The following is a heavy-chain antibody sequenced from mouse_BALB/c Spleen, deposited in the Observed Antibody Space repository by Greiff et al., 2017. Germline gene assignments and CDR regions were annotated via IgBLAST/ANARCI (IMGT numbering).Heavy chain of an antibody. CDR1: GYSITSDYA. V-gene: IGHV3-2*02. J-gene: IGHJ3*01. D-gene: IGHD2-4*01. Sequence: VQLKQSGPGLVKPSQSLSLTCTVTGYSITSDYAWNWIRQFPGNKLEWMGYISYSGSTSYNPSLKSRISITQDTSKNQFFLQLNSVTTEDTATYYCARAPYDYDWFAYWGQGTLVTVSA. CDR2: ISYSGST. CDR3: ARAPYDYDWFAY.